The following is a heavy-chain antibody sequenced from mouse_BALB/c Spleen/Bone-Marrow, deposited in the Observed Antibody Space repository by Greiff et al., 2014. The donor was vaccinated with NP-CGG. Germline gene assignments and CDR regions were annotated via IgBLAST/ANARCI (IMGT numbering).Heavy chain of an antibody. V-gene: IGHV4-1*02. CDR3: AKNYYYGYVAY. J-gene: IGHJ3*01. D-gene: IGHD1-2*01. CDR1: GFDFSRYW. Sequence: EVQLQESGGGLVQPGGSLKLSCAASGFDFSRYWMTWVRQAPGKGLEWIGEINSASSTINYTPSLKDKFIISRDNAKNTLYLQMSKVRSEDTALYYCAKNYYYGYVAYWGQGTLVTVPA. CDR2: INSASSTI.